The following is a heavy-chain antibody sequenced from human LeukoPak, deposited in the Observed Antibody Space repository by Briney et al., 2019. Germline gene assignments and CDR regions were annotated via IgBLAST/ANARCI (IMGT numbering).Heavy chain of an antibody. CDR2: IYYSGST. D-gene: IGHD5-18*01. V-gene: IGHV4-59*01. Sequence: PSETLSLTCTVSGGSISSYYWSWIRQPPGKGLEWIGYIYYSGSTNYNPSLKSRVTISVDTSKNQFSLKLSSVTAADTAVYYCARVGYSYGTGEYFDYWGQGTLVTVSS. CDR1: GGSISSYY. CDR3: ARVGYSYGTGEYFDY. J-gene: IGHJ4*02.